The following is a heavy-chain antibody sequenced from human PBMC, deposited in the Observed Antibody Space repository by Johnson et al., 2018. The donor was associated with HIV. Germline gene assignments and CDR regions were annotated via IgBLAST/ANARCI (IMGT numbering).Heavy chain of an antibody. CDR1: GFTFSSYW. J-gene: IGHJ3*02. CDR2: IKQDGSEK. CDR3: ARDRMRTAIGAFDI. D-gene: IGHD1-1*01. Sequence: VQLMESGGGLVQPGGSMRLSCEAYGFTFSSYWMSWVRQAPGKGLEWVANIKQDGSEKYYVDSVKGRFTISRDNAKNSLYLQMNSLRAEDTAVYYCARDRMRTAIGAFDIWGQGTMVTVSS. V-gene: IGHV3-7*03.